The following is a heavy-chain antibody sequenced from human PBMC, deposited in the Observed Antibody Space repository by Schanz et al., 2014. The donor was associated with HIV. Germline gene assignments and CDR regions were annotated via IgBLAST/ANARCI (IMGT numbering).Heavy chain of an antibody. Sequence: EVQLLESGGGLVQPGGSLRLSCAVSGFTITSYGMSWVRQAPGKGLEWVSTISAGVGTASYADSVKGRFTISRDNSKKMLFLXMNRLRAEDTAVYYCAIRTPMISFGAFDIWGRGTMVTVSS. D-gene: IGHD3-16*01. J-gene: IGHJ3*02. V-gene: IGHV3-23*01. CDR3: AIRTPMISFGAFDI. CDR2: ISAGVGTA. CDR1: GFTITSYG.